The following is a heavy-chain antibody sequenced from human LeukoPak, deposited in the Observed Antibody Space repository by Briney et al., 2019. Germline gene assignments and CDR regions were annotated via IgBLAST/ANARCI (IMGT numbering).Heavy chain of an antibody. Sequence: ASVKVSCTASGGTFSSYAISWVRQAPGQGLEWMGGIIPIFGTANYAQKFQGRVTITADESTSTAYMELSSLRSEDTAVYYCASVTGHSSVVVWGQGTLATVSS. D-gene: IGHD5-18*01. CDR3: ASVTGHSSVVV. V-gene: IGHV1-69*01. CDR1: GGTFSSYA. CDR2: IIPIFGTA. J-gene: IGHJ4*02.